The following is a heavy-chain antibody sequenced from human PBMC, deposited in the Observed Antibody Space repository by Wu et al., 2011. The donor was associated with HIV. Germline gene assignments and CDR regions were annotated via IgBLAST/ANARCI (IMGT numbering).Heavy chain of an antibody. V-gene: IGHV1-8*02. J-gene: IGHJ6*03. Sequence: VQSGAEVKKPGASVKVSCKASGYIFTTFDINWVRQATGQGLEWMGWMNPNSGDTGYAQKFQGRVTMTRNTSISTAYMELRSLRSDDTAVYYCARVHGYSSSWAIYYYYMDVWGKGTTVTVSS. CDR3: ARVHGYSSSWAIYYYYMDV. CDR2: MNPNSGDT. D-gene: IGHD6-13*01. CDR1: GYIFTTFD.